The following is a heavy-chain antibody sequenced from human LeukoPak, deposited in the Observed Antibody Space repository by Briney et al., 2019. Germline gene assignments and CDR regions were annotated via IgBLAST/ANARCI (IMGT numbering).Heavy chain of an antibody. J-gene: IGHJ4*02. CDR3: ASCGGGSCYSLDY. CDR2: MNPNSGKT. V-gene: IGHV1-8*01. Sequence: ASVKVSCKASGYTFTSYDINWVRQATGQGLEWMGWMNPNSGKTGYAQKLQGRVTMTTDTSTSTAYMELRSLRSDDTAVYYCASCGGGSCYSLDYWGQGTLVTVSS. D-gene: IGHD2-15*01. CDR1: GYTFTSYD.